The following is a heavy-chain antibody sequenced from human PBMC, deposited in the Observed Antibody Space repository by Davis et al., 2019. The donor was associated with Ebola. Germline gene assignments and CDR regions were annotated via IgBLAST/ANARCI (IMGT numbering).Heavy chain of an antibody. D-gene: IGHD6-13*01. Sequence: GESLKISCKGSGYKFTSYWIGWVRQMSGKGLEWMGIIYPGDSDIRYSPSFQGQVTISADKSIATAYLQWSSLKASDTAMYYCARRDSSSWFDYWGQGTLVTVSS. V-gene: IGHV5-51*01. J-gene: IGHJ4*02. CDR1: GYKFTSYW. CDR3: ARRDSSSWFDY. CDR2: IYPGDSDI.